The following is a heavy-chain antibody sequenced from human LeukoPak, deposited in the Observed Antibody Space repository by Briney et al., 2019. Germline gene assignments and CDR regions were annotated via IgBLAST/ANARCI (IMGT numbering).Heavy chain of an antibody. J-gene: IGHJ6*02. CDR3: AREIAAAGQYYYGMDV. CDR2: INPSGGST. V-gene: IGHV1-46*01. CDR1: GYTFTSYY. D-gene: IGHD6-13*01. Sequence: ASVKVSRKASGYTFTSYYMHWVRQAPGQGLEWMGIINPSGGSTSYAQKFQGRVTMTRDTSTSTVYMELSSLRSEDTAVYYCAREIAAAGQYYYGMDVWGQGTTVTVSS.